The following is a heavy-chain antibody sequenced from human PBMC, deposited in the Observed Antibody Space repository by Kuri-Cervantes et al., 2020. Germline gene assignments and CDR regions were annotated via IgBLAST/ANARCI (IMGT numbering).Heavy chain of an antibody. Sequence: GGSLRLSCAASGFTFSSYSMNWVRQAPGKGLEWVSCISSSSSTIYYADSVKGRFTISRDNAKNSLYLQMNSLRDEDTAVYYCASIYGYSTGEGGFWGQGTLVTVSS. CDR2: ISSSSSTI. J-gene: IGHJ4*02. CDR3: ASIYGYSTGEGGF. V-gene: IGHV3-48*02. D-gene: IGHD6-19*01. CDR1: GFTFSSYS.